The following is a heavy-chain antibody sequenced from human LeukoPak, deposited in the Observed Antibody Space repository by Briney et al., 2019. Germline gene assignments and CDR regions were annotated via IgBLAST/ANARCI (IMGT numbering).Heavy chain of an antibody. J-gene: IGHJ2*01. CDR3: ARRPRPDWYFDL. CDR2: IWYDGSNK. V-gene: IGHV3-33*01. CDR1: GFTFSSYG. Sequence: QAGGSLRLSCAASGFTFSSYGMHWVRQAPGKGLEWVAVIWYDGSNKYYADSVKGRFTISRDNSKNTLYLQMNSLRAEDTAVYYCARRPRPDWYFDLWGRGTLVTVSS.